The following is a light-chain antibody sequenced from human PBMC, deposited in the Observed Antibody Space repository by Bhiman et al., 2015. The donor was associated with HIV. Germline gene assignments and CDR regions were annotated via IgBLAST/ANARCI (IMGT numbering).Light chain of an antibody. CDR2: EVN. CDR3: SSYTSSSTYV. V-gene: IGLV2-18*02. Sequence: QSALTQPPSASGSPGQSVTISCTGTSSDVGAYNSVSWYQQLPGKAPKLVIYEVNKRSSGVPDRFSGSKSGNTASLTISGLQAEDEADYYCSSYTSSSTYVFGTGTNVTVL. CDR1: SSDVGAYNS. J-gene: IGLJ1*01.